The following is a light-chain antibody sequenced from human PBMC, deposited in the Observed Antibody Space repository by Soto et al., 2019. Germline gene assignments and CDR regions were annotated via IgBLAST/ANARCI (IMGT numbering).Light chain of an antibody. CDR3: SSYTSSNTYF. V-gene: IGLV2-14*01. CDR2: EVS. Sequence: QSALTQPASVSGSPGQSITISCAGTSSDVGGYNYVSWYQQHPGKAPKLIIFEVSNRPSGVSNRFSASKSVNTASLTISGLQTADEADYFCSSYTSSNTYFFGTGPKLTVL. CDR1: SSDVGGYNY. J-gene: IGLJ1*01.